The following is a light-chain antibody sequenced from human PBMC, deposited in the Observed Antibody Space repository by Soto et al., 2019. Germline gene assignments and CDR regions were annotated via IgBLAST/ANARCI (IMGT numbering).Light chain of an antibody. CDR3: LQYGDSFPWT. J-gene: IGKJ1*01. CDR1: QSVSKSF. Sequence: EIVVTQSPGTLCMSPGERVALSCRASQSVSKSFVAWYQQKPGQAPRLLIYGALSRATGIPDRFSGSGYGTDFTLTISRLEPEDFAVYYCLQYGDSFPWTFGQGTKVDIK. V-gene: IGKV3-20*01. CDR2: GAL.